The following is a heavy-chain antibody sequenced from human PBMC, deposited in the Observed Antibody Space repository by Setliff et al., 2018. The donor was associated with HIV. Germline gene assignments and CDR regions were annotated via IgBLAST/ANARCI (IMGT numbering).Heavy chain of an antibody. CDR2: VYYTGST. V-gene: IGHV4-39*07. J-gene: IGHJ1*01. CDR1: DGSISRTSYY. CDR3: ARGGFTGVTTHFQH. Sequence: SETLSLTCTVSDGSISRTSYYWGWIRQPPGRGLEWIGSVYYTGSTYYNPSLKSRVTISVDTSKNQFSLKLSSVTAADTAVYYCARGGFTGVTTHFQHWGRGTLVTVSS. D-gene: IGHD4-17*01.